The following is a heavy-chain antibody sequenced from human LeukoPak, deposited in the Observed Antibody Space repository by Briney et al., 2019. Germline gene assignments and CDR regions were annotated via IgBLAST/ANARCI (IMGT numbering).Heavy chain of an antibody. Sequence: GGSLRLSCAASGFTFSSYSMSWIRQAPGKGLEWVSYISSSSSYIYYADSVKGRFTISRDNAKDSLYLQMNSLRAEDTAVYYCARDWGLDSSGYYEYYYYYYYMDVWGKGTTVTVSS. D-gene: IGHD3-22*01. J-gene: IGHJ6*03. V-gene: IGHV3-21*05. CDR2: ISSSSSYI. CDR3: ARDWGLDSSGYYEYYYYYYYMDV. CDR1: GFTFSSYS.